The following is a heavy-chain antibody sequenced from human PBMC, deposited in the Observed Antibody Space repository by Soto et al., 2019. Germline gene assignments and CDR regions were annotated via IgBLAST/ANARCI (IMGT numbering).Heavy chain of an antibody. CDR1: SGSNSSRIW. J-gene: IGHJ4*02. CDR3: ARTAGNSPFAR. D-gene: IGHD6-13*01. V-gene: IGHV4-4*02. CDR2: IYHSGNT. Sequence: SETLSLTCTVSSGSNSSRIWWNWVRQPPGKGLEWIGEIYHSGNTNFNPSLKSRLTMSVDESKNQFFLSLYSVTAADTAVYYCARTAGNSPFARWGRGVLVTVSS.